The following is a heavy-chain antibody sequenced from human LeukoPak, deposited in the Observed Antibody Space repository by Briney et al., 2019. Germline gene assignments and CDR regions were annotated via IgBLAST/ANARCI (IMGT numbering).Heavy chain of an antibody. D-gene: IGHD3-3*01. CDR2: INHSGST. V-gene: IGHV4-34*01. Sequence: SETLSLTCAVYGGSFSGYYWRWIRQPPGKGLEWIGEINHSGSTNYNPPLKSRVTISVDTSKNQFSLKLSSVTAADTAVDYCGRGRGDFWSGPWGHWGQGTLVTVSS. CDR1: GGSFSGYY. CDR3: GRGRGDFWSGPWGH. J-gene: IGHJ4*02.